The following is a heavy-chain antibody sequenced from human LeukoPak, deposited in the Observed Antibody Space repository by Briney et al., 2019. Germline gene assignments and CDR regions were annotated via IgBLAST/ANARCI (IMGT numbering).Heavy chain of an antibody. CDR1: GGSITGYY. V-gene: IGHV4-59*08. CDR2: VFYSGGT. D-gene: IGHD3-9*01. CDR3: ARHGYDILTGREDAFDI. Sequence: SETLSLTCTVSGGSITGYYWSWIRQPPGKGLEWIGYVFYSGGTLYNPSVNSRVSISVDTSKTQFSLKLTSVTAADTAVYYCARHGYDILTGREDAFDIWGQGTMVTVSS. J-gene: IGHJ3*02.